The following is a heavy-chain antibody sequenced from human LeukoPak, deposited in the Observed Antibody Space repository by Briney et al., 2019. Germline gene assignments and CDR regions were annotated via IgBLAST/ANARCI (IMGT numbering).Heavy chain of an antibody. Sequence: GGSLRLSCAASGFTFSSYGMHWVRQAPGKGLEWVAFIRYDGSNKYYADSVKGRFTISRDNSKNTLYLQMNSLRAEDTAVYYCAKEGYSSGWFFDYWGQGTLVTVSS. J-gene: IGHJ4*02. D-gene: IGHD6-19*01. CDR3: AKEGYSSGWFFDY. CDR2: IRYDGSNK. V-gene: IGHV3-30*02. CDR1: GFTFSSYG.